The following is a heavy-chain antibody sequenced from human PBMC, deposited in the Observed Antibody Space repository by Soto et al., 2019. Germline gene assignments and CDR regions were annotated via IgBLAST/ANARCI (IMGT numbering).Heavy chain of an antibody. D-gene: IGHD3-10*01. CDR1: GFNFGPFW. V-gene: IGHV3-74*01. J-gene: IGHJ3*02. Sequence: EAHLVESGGGLVQPGGSLRLSCAASGFNFGPFWMHWVRQTPGKGLVWVSHINSDGSTIVYADSVKGRFTISRDNAKNTLYLPMNSLRVDDTAVYFCVRDRGYPDSFDSWGQGTMVTVS. CDR3: VRDRGYPDSFDS. CDR2: INSDGSTI.